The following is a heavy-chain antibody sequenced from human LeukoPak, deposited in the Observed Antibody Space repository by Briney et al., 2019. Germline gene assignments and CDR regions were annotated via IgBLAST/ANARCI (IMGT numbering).Heavy chain of an antibody. CDR2: ISSSSSYI. CDR1: GFTFSTYN. V-gene: IGHV3-21*01. D-gene: IGHD3-10*01. J-gene: IGHJ4*02. CDR3: ASRSSGSEYFDY. Sequence: GGSLRLSCAASGFTFSTYNMNWVRQAPGRGLEWVSSISSSSSYIYYADSVKGRFTTSRDNAKNSLYLQMNSLRAEDTAVYYCASRSSGSEYFDYWGQGTLVTVSS.